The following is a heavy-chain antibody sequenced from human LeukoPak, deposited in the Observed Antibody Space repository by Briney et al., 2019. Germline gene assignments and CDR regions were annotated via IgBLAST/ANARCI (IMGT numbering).Heavy chain of an antibody. CDR3: ARTDYYYYMDV. J-gene: IGHJ6*03. Sequence: GASVKVSRKASGYTFTSNGITWVRQAPGQGLEWMGWINPNSGGTNYAQKFQGRVTMTRDTSISTVYMELSRLRSDDTAVYYCARTDYYYYMDVWGKGTTVTVSS. CDR2: INPNSGGT. V-gene: IGHV1-2*02. CDR1: GYTFTSNG.